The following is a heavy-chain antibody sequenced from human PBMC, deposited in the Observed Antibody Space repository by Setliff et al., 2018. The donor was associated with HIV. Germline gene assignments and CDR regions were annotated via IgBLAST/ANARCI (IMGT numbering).Heavy chain of an antibody. V-gene: IGHV1-46*01. Sequence: ASVKVSCKASGYTFTSYYMHGVRQAPGQGLEWMGIINPSDGSTSYAQKFQGRVTMTRDTSTSTVYMELSSLRSEDTALYYCARVFYSRGGGYYKGLDYWGQGTLVTVS. CDR1: GYTFTSYY. CDR3: ARVFYSRGGGYYKGLDY. J-gene: IGHJ4*02. D-gene: IGHD3-3*01. CDR2: INPSDGST.